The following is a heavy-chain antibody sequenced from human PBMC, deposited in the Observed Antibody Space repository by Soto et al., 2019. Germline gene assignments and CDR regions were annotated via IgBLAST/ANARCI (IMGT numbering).Heavy chain of an antibody. CDR2: ISGSGGST. Sequence: PGESLKISCAASGFTFSSYAMSWVRQAPWKGLEWVSAISGSGGSTYYADSVKGRSTISRDNSKNTLYLQMNSLRAEDTAVYYCAKGVRGSSWYWYAFDIWGQGTMVTVSS. D-gene: IGHD6-13*01. J-gene: IGHJ3*02. V-gene: IGHV3-23*01. CDR1: GFTFSSYA. CDR3: AKGVRGSSWYWYAFDI.